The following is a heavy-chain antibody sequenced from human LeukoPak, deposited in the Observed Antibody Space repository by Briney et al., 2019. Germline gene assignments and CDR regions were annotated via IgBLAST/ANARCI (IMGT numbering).Heavy chain of an antibody. CDR3: ARDQEGFDY. Sequence: ASVKVSCMASGYTFTSNYIHWVRQAPGQGLERMGMIYPRDGSTSYAQKFQGRVTVTRDTSTSTVHMEPSGLRSEDTAVYYCARDQEGFDYWGQGTLVTVSS. CDR1: GYTFTSNY. J-gene: IGHJ4*02. CDR2: IYPRDGST. V-gene: IGHV1-46*01.